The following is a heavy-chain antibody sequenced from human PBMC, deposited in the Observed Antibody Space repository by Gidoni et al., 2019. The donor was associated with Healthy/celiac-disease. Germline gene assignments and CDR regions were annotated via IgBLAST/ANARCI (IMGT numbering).Heavy chain of an antibody. CDR2: ISSSGSTI. D-gene: IGHD3-9*01. CDR1: GFTFRSYE. V-gene: IGHV3-48*03. CDR3: ARGVGILTGYDAFDI. Sequence: EVQLVESGGGLVQPGESLRLSCAASGFTFRSYEMNGVRQAPGKGLEWVSYISSSGSTIYYADSVKGRFTISRDNAKNSLYLQMNSLRAEDTAVYYCARGVGILTGYDAFDIWGQGTMVTVSS. J-gene: IGHJ3*02.